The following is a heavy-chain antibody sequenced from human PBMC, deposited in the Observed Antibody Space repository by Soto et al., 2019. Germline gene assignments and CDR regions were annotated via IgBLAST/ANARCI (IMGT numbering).Heavy chain of an antibody. CDR3: ARSIAAAISAY. CDR1: GFTFSSYS. D-gene: IGHD6-13*01. Sequence: GGSLRLSCAASGFTFSSYSMNWVRQAPGKGLEWVSYISSSSSTIYYADSVKGRFTISRDNAKNSLYLQMNSLRPEDTAVYYCARSIAAAISAYWGQGTLVTVSS. J-gene: IGHJ4*02. V-gene: IGHV3-48*01. CDR2: ISSSSSTI.